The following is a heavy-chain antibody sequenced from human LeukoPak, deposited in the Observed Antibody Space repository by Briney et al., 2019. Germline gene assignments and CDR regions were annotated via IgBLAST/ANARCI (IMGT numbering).Heavy chain of an antibody. CDR3: AGGGQYCSGGSCYSRYYYYYMDV. D-gene: IGHD2-15*01. J-gene: IGHJ6*03. CDR2: IKQDGSEK. CDR1: GFSFSRYW. V-gene: IGHV3-7*01. Sequence: PGGSLRLSCAASGFSFSRYWMSWVRQAPGKGLEWVANIKQDGSEKNYVESVKGRFTISRDNAKNSLYLQTNSLRAEDTAVYYCAGGGQYCSGGSCYSRYYYYYMDVWGKGTTVTVSS.